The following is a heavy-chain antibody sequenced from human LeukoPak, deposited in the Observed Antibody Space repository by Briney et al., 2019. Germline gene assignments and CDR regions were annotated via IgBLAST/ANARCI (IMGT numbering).Heavy chain of an antibody. CDR1: GGTFSSYA. CDR3: ARDLLGYCSSTSCPRTGYGMDV. Sequence: SVKVSCTASGGTFSSYAISWVRQAPGQGLEWMGGIIPIFGTANYAQKFQGRGTITADESTSTAYMELSSLRSEDTAVYYCARDLLGYCSSTSCPRTGYGMDVWGKGTTVTVSS. J-gene: IGHJ6*04. D-gene: IGHD2-2*01. CDR2: IIPIFGTA. V-gene: IGHV1-69*13.